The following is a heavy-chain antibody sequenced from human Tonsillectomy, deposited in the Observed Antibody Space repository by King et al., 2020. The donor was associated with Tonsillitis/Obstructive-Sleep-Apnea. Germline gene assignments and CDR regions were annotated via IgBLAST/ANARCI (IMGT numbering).Heavy chain of an antibody. J-gene: IGHJ6*02. CDR3: ASVPRYCNSTSCQNSYDIDV. Sequence: VQLQQWGEGLLKPSETLSLTCAVYGGSFSGYYWSWIRQPPGKGLEWIGEINHSGSTNYKPSLKSRVTIAVDTSKNQFSLKLSSVSAADTAVYYCASVPRYCNSTSCQNSYDIDVLGQGTTVTVSS. CDR2: INHSGST. D-gene: IGHD2-2*01. V-gene: IGHV4-34*01. CDR1: GGSFSGYY.